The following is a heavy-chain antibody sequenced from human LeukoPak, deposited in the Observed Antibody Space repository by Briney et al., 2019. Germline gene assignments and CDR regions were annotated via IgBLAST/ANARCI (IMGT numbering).Heavy chain of an antibody. CDR2: ISYDGSNK. Sequence: GGSLRLSCAASGFTFSSYGMHWVRQAPGKGLEWVAVISYDGSNKYYADSVKGRFTISRDNSKNTLYLQMSSLRAEDTAVYYCAKDLVRRYYGSGSYSPFDYWGQGTLVTVSS. CDR3: AKDLVRRYYGSGSYSPFDY. D-gene: IGHD3-10*01. V-gene: IGHV3-30*18. J-gene: IGHJ4*02. CDR1: GFTFSSYG.